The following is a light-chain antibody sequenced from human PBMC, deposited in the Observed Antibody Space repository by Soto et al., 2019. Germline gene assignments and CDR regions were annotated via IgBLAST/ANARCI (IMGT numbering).Light chain of an antibody. CDR2: KVS. V-gene: IGKV2D-30*01. CDR3: MQGTLL. CDR1: QSLVYSDGNTY. J-gene: IGKJ4*01. Sequence: DVVMTQSPLSLPVTLGQPASISCRSSQSLVYSDGNTYLNWLQQRPGQSPRRLIYKVSNWDSGVPDRFSGGGSGTDFTLKISRVEAEDVWVYYCMQGTLLFGGGTKVEIK.